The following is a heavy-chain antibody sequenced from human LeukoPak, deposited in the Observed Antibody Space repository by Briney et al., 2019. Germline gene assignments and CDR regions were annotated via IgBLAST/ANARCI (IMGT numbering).Heavy chain of an antibody. CDR1: GGSNSSYF. J-gene: IGHJ3*01. D-gene: IGHD6-19*01. CDR2: IYYSGST. V-gene: IGHV4-59*01. CDR3: ARPRGSGWYGAFDV. Sequence: SETLSLTCTVSGGSNSSYFWSWIRQPPGKGLEWMGYIYYSGSTKYNPSLKSRVTISADTSKNQLSLKLSSVTAADTAFYYCARPRGSGWYGAFDVWGQGTMVSVSS.